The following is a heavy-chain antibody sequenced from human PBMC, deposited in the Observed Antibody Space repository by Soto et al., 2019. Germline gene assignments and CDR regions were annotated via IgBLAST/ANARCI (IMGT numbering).Heavy chain of an antibody. V-gene: IGHV3-23*01. CDR1: GFTFSSYA. CDR3: AKDFTHPFAY. J-gene: IGHJ4*02. CDR2: ISGSGGSA. Sequence: EVQLLESGGGLVQPGGSLRLSCAASGFTFSSYAMSWVRQGPGKGLEWVSAISGSGGSAYYADSVKGRFTISRDNSKNPLHLQMTSLRAEDTAVYYCAKDFTHPFAYWCQGTLVTVSS.